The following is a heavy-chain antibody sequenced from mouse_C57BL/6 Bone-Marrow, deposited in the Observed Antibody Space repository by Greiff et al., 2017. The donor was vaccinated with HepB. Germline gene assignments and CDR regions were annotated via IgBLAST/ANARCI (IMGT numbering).Heavy chain of an antibody. V-gene: IGHV1-63*01. CDR1: GYTFTNYW. J-gene: IGHJ3*01. CDR2: IYPGGGYT. D-gene: IGHD1-1*01. CDR3: AREGVYYGSSLWFAY. Sequence: QVQLKESGAELVRPGTSVKMSCKASGYTFTNYWIGWAKQRPGHGLEWIGDIYPGGGYTNYNEKFKGKATLTADKSSSTAYMQFSSLTSEDSAIYYCAREGVYYGSSLWFAYWGQGTLVTVSA.